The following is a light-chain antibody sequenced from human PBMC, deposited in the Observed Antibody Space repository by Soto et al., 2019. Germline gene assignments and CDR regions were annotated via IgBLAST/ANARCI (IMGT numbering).Light chain of an antibody. CDR3: QQYNSYPYT. Sequence: DIQITQSPSTLSASVGDRVTITCRASQSISSWLAWYQQKPGKAHKLLIYDASSLESGVPSRFSGSGSGTEFTLTISSLQPDDFATYYCQQYNSYPYTFGQGT. CDR1: QSISSW. CDR2: DAS. V-gene: IGKV1-5*01. J-gene: IGKJ2*01.